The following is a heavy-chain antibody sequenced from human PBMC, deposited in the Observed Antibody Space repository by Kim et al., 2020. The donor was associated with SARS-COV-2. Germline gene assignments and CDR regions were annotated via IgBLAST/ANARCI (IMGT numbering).Heavy chain of an antibody. CDR3: ARDGRDDYGGNFDF. CDR1: GYTFNNYG. J-gene: IGHJ4*02. V-gene: IGHV1-18*01. D-gene: IGHD4-17*01. CDR2: ISDYNGYT. Sequence: ASVKVSCKVSGYTFNNYGISWVRQAPGQGLEWMGWISDYNGYTNYAQNLQGRVTMNTDKSTRTAYMELRNLRSDDTAVYYCARDGRDDYGGNFDFWGQGTLVTVSS.